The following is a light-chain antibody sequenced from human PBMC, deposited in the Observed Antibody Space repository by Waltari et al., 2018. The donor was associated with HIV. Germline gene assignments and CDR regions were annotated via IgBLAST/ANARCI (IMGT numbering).Light chain of an antibody. Sequence: DIKMTQSPSSLSAFVGDRVTITCRTSETISPYLNWYRQRPGEAPKLLIYATSTLQSGIPGRFSGSGSGTNFTLTINNLEPEDFALYFCQQSLTTPWTFGQGPRW. J-gene: IGKJ1*01. CDR3: QQSLTTPWT. CDR1: ETISPY. CDR2: ATS. V-gene: IGKV1-39*01.